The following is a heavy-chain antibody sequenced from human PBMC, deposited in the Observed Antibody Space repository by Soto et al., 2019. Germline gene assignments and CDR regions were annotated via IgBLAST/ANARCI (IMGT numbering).Heavy chain of an antibody. Sequence: QVQLVQSGAEVKKPGSSVKVSCKASGGTFSSYAISWVRQAPGQGLEWMGGIIPIFGTANYAQKFQGRVTITADESTSTAYMELSSLRSEDTAVYYCAPPNYYGSGSYYKDYYGMDVWGQGTTVTVSS. CDR1: GGTFSSYA. CDR2: IIPIFGTA. J-gene: IGHJ6*02. CDR3: APPNYYGSGSYYKDYYGMDV. D-gene: IGHD3-10*01. V-gene: IGHV1-69*01.